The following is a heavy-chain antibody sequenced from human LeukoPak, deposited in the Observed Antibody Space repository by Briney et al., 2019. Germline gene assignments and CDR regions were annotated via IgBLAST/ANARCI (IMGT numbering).Heavy chain of an antibody. J-gene: IGHJ3*02. CDR1: SGSISRQY. Sequence: SETLSLTCTVSSGSISRQYWSWIRRPPGKGLEWIGFIYYSGSTNYNPSLKSRVTISVDTSKNQFSLKLSSVTAADTAVYYCASLGHCSVGRCPLDHDAFDIWGQGTMVTVSS. CDR2: IYYSGST. V-gene: IGHV4-59*08. CDR3: ASLGHCSVGRCPLDHDAFDI. D-gene: IGHD2-15*01.